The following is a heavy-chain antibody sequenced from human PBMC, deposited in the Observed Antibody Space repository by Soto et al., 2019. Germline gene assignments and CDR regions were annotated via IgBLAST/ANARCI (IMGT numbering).Heavy chain of an antibody. V-gene: IGHV3-23*01. CDR2: ISGSGGST. CDR1: GFTFSSYA. Sequence: EVQLLESGGGLVQPGGSLRLSCAASGFTFSSYAMSWVRQAPGKGLEWVSAISGSGGSTYYADSVKGRFTISRDNSKNTLYLQMNSLRAEDTAVYYCAKGFLAYCGGDCYSRDFDYWGQGTLVTVSS. J-gene: IGHJ4*02. D-gene: IGHD2-21*02. CDR3: AKGFLAYCGGDCYSRDFDY.